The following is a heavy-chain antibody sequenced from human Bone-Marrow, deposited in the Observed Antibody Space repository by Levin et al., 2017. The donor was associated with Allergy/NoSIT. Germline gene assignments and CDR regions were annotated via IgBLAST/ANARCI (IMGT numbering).Heavy chain of an antibody. Sequence: GGSLRLSCAASGFTFNSYALSWVRQAPGKGLEWVSAISGSGSSTYYADSVKGRFTISRDNSTTTLYLQMNSLRAEETAVYYCAKGAGWVAGAVALIWGQGTLVTVSS. CDR1: GFTFNSYA. J-gene: IGHJ4*02. V-gene: IGHV3-23*01. D-gene: IGHD6-19*01. CDR3: AKGAGWVAGAVALI. CDR2: ISGSGSST.